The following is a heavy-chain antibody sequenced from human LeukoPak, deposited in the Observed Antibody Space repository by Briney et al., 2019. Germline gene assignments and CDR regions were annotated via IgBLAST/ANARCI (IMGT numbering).Heavy chain of an antibody. CDR3: AGPWGYSEY. D-gene: IGHD5-24*01. Sequence: PSGTLSLTCTVSGGSISSYYWSWIRQPPGKGLEWIGYIYYSGSTNYNPSLKSRVTISVDTSKNQFSLKLSSVTAADTAVYYCAGPWGYSEYWGQGTLVTVSS. CDR1: GGSISSYY. J-gene: IGHJ4*02. CDR2: IYYSGST. V-gene: IGHV4-59*13.